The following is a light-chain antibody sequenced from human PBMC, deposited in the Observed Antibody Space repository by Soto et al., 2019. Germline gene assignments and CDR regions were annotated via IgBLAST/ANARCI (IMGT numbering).Light chain of an antibody. CDR3: QQYNIYPLT. V-gene: IGKV1-5*03. CDR2: KAS. J-gene: IGKJ4*01. Sequence: DIQMTQSPSTLSASVGDRVTITCRASQSISSWLAWYQQKPGKAPKLLIYKASSLESGVPSRFSGSGSGTEFTLSISSLQPDDFATYFCQQYNIYPLTFDGGTKVEIK. CDR1: QSISSW.